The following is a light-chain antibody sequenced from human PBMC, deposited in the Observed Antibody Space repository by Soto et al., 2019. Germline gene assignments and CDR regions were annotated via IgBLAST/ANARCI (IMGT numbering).Light chain of an antibody. Sequence: EIVMTQSPATLSLSPGERATLSCRASQSVSSNYLSWFQQKPGQAPRLLIYATSTRATDTPARFSGSGSGTDFTLTISSLQPEDFAVYYCQQDYKLPGTFGQG. V-gene: IGKV3D-7*01. CDR2: ATS. CDR1: QSVSSNY. CDR3: QQDYKLPGT. J-gene: IGKJ2*01.